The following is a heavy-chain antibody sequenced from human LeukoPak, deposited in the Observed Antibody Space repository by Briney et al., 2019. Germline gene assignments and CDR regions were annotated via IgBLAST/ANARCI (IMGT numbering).Heavy chain of an antibody. D-gene: IGHD1-26*01. Sequence: GGSLRLSCAASGFTFSSYAMSWVRQAPGRGLEWVSGISVSGGSTHYADSVKGRSTIFRDNAKNTLYPQMNSLRAEDTAVYYCVRDLGGRSGHWGQGTLVTVSS. CDR3: VRDLGGRSGH. CDR1: GFTFSSYA. CDR2: ISVSGGST. J-gene: IGHJ4*02. V-gene: IGHV3-23*01.